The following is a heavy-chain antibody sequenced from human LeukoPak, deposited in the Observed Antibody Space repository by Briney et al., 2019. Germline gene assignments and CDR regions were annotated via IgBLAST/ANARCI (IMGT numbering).Heavy chain of an antibody. CDR1: GFTFSEYA. CDR2: IISSSCYI. J-gene: IGHJ6*04. CDR3: WLGYFDWLLQGSYYYYGMDV. V-gene: IGHV3-21*01. D-gene: IGHD3-9*01. Sequence: TGGSLRLSCAASGFTFSEYAMTWVRQAPGKGLEWVSSIISSSCYIYYADSVKGRFTISRDNPKNSLYLQMNSMRAEDTAVYYCWLGYFDWLLQGSYYYYGMDVWGKGTTVTVSS.